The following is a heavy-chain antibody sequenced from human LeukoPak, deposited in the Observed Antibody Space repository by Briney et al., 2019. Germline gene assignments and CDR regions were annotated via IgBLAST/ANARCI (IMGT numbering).Heavy chain of an antibody. CDR1: GYIFTSYY. CDR2: INPSGGST. Sequence: AAVKVSCKASGYIFTSYYIHWVGQAPGQGLEWMGIINPSGGSTGYAQKFQGRVTMTRDTATSTVYMELNSLRSDDTAVYHCARALPHVQSGYYYYSMDVWGKGTTVTISS. J-gene: IGHJ6*04. CDR3: ARALPHVQSGYYYYSMDV. V-gene: IGHV1-46*01. D-gene: IGHD3-16*01.